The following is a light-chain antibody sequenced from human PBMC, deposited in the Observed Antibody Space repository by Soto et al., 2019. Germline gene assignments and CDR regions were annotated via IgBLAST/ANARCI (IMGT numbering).Light chain of an antibody. Sequence: DIQMTQAPSSLPASVGDSVTITCRASHDIDNYLAWFQLKPGKPPRLLIYGTSTLQSGVPSRFSGSGSGTDFTLTIRSLQPEDVAMYYCQMYRRAPWTFGQGTKVEIK. CDR3: QMYRRAPWT. CDR1: HDIDNY. CDR2: GTS. J-gene: IGKJ1*01. V-gene: IGKV1-27*01.